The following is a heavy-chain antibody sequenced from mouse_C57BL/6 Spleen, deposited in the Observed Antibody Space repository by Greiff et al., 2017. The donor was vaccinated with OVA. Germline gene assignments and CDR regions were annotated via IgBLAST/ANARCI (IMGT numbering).Heavy chain of an antibody. J-gene: IGHJ4*01. CDR3: ARQLKLRDYYYYAMDY. CDR1: GYTFTSYW. D-gene: IGHD3-2*02. CDR2: IYPGSGST. V-gene: IGHV1-55*01. Sequence: QVQLQQPGAELVKPGASVKMSCKASGYTFTSYWITWVKQRPGQGLEWIGDIYPGSGSTNYNEKFTSKATLTVDTSTSKAYMQLSSLTSEDSAVYYCARQLKLRDYYYYAMDYWGQGTSVTVSA.